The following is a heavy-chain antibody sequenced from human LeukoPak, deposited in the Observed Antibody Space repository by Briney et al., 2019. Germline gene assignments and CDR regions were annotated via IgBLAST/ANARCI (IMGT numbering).Heavy chain of an antibody. CDR3: ARVCGGSCYRGDY. J-gene: IGHJ4*02. CDR1: GFTFSSYS. Sequence: GGSLRLSCAASGFTFSSYSMTWVRQAPGKGLEWVSSISSSSSYIYYADSVKGRFTISRDNAKNSLYLQMNSLRAEDTAVYYCARVCGGSCYRGDYWGQGTLVTVSS. V-gene: IGHV3-21*01. D-gene: IGHD2-15*01. CDR2: ISSSSSYI.